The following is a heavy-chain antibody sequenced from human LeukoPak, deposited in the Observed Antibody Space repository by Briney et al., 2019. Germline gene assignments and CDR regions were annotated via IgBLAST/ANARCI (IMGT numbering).Heavy chain of an antibody. CDR2: ISAYNGNT. CDR1: GYTFTSYG. Sequence: ASVKVSCKASGYTFTSYGISWVRQAPGQGLEWMGWISAYNGNTNYAQKFQGRVTMTRDTSISTAYMELSRLRSDDTAVYYCARDDYDSPFDYWGQGTLVTVSS. V-gene: IGHV1-18*01. CDR3: ARDDYDSPFDY. D-gene: IGHD3-22*01. J-gene: IGHJ4*02.